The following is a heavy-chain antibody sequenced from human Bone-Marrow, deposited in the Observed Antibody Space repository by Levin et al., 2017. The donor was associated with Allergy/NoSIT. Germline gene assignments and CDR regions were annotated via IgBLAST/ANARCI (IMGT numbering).Heavy chain of an antibody. J-gene: IGHJ4*02. V-gene: IGHV4-34*01. Sequence: SETLSLTCAVYGGSFSGYYWSWIRQPPGKGLEWIGEINHSGSTNYNPSLKSRVTISVDTSKNQFSLKLSSVTAADTAVYYCARARPRMFDGIFGAPWDYWGQGTLVTVSS. CDR1: GGSFSGYY. CDR3: ARARPRMFDGIFGAPWDY. CDR2: INHSGST. D-gene: IGHD3-3*01.